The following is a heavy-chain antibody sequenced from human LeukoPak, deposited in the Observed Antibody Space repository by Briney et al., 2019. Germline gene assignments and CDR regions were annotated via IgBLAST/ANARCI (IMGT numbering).Heavy chain of an antibody. D-gene: IGHD1-26*01. Sequence: SETLSLTCTVSGGSISSYYWSWIRQPPGKGLEWIGYIYYSGSTNYNPSLKSRVTISVDTSKSQFSLKLSSVTAADTAVYYCARDPPVGARPLDYWGQGTLVTVSS. J-gene: IGHJ4*02. CDR1: GGSISSYY. CDR3: ARDPPVGARPLDY. V-gene: IGHV4-59*01. CDR2: IYYSGST.